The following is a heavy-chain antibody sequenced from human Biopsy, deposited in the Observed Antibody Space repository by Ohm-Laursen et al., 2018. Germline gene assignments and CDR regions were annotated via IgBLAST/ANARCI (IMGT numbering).Heavy chain of an antibody. D-gene: IGHD2-2*01. J-gene: IGHJ4*02. CDR1: GGSISGYH. CDR2: ISCTGGI. CDR3: ARMPHFDY. V-gene: IGHV4-59*01. Sequence: SETLSLTWTVSGGSISGYHWSWIRKSPGKGLEWLAYISCTGGITSNPSLNGRATMSLDTSKNQFSLRLIYVTAADTAVYYCARMPHFDYWGQGILVTVSP.